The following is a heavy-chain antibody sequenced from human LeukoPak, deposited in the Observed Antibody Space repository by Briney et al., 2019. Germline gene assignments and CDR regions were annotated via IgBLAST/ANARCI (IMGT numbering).Heavy chain of an antibody. CDR3: TRGGAASYIAD. Sequence: PGGSLRLSCAASGFPFSDYEMNWVRKAPRKGREWVSYIKNSGRDTYYADSVKGRFTISRDNAKNSLYLQMNSLRAEDTALYYCTRGGAASYIADWGQGTLVTVSS. J-gene: IGHJ4*02. V-gene: IGHV3-48*03. D-gene: IGHD1-26*01. CDR2: IKNSGRDT. CDR1: GFPFSDYE.